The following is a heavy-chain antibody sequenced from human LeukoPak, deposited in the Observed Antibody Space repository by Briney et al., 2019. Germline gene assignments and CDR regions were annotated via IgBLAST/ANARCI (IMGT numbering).Heavy chain of an antibody. CDR3: ARDPPGLTLGSPGDY. CDR2: ISANNGDT. V-gene: IGHV1-18*01. D-gene: IGHD3-16*01. CDR1: GYTFTSYG. Sequence: ASVKVSCKASGYTFTSYGIAWVRQAPGQGLQGMGWISANNGDTSYSQKLQGRVPMTTDTSTNTAYMELRTLTSDDTAVYYCARDPPGLTLGSPGDYWGQGTLVIVSS. J-gene: IGHJ4*02.